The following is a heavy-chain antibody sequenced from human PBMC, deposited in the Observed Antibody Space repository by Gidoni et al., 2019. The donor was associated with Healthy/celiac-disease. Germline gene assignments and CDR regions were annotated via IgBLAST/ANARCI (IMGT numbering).Heavy chain of an antibody. D-gene: IGHD6-13*01. CDR2: ISSSSSTI. V-gene: IGHV3-48*01. Sequence: EVQLVESGGGLVQPGGSLRLSCAASGFPFRRYSMNWVRQAPGKGLEWVSYISSSSSTIYYADSVKGRFTISRDNAKNSLYLQMNSLRAEDTAVYYCARGDIGVYARNAFDIWGQGTMVTVSS. CDR1: GFPFRRYS. J-gene: IGHJ3*02. CDR3: ARGDIGVYARNAFDI.